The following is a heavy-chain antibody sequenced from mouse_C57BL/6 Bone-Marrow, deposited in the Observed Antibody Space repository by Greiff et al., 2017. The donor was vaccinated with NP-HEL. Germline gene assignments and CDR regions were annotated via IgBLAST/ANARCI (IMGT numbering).Heavy chain of an antibody. V-gene: IGHV6-3*01. CDR1: GFTFSNYW. CDR3: TGGGLRRVYYAMDY. CDR2: IRLKSDNYAT. J-gene: IGHJ4*01. D-gene: IGHD2-2*01. Sequence: DVHLVESGGGLVQPGGSMKLSCVASGFTFSNYWMNWVRQSPEKGLEWVAQIRLKSDNYATHYAESVKGRFTISRDDSKSSVYLQMNNLRAEDTGIYYCTGGGLRRVYYAMDYWGQGTSVTVSS.